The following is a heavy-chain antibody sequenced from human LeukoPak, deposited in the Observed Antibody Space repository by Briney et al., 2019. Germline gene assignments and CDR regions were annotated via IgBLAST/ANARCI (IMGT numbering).Heavy chain of an antibody. CDR1: GGSISSGGYY. D-gene: IGHD6-13*01. Sequence: SETLSLTCTVSGGSISSGGYYWSWIRQHPGKGLEWIGYIYYSGSTYYNPSLKSRVTISVDTSKNQFSLKLGSVTAADTAVYYCASLSLIAAAHYHYGMDVWGQGTTVTVSS. CDR2: IYYSGST. J-gene: IGHJ6*02. V-gene: IGHV4-31*03. CDR3: ASLSLIAAAHYHYGMDV.